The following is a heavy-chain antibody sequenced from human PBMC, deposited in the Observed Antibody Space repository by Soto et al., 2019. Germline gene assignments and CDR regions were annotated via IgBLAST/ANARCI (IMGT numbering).Heavy chain of an antibody. D-gene: IGHD3-16*02. Sequence: GGSLRLSCAASGFTFSSYAMSWVRQAPGKGLEWVSAISGSGGSTYYADSVKGRFTISRDNSKNTLYLQMNCLRAEDTAVYYCAKDARITFGGVIVPYFDYWGQGTLVTVSS. V-gene: IGHV3-23*01. CDR3: AKDARITFGGVIVPYFDY. CDR1: GFTFSSYA. CDR2: ISGSGGST. J-gene: IGHJ4*02.